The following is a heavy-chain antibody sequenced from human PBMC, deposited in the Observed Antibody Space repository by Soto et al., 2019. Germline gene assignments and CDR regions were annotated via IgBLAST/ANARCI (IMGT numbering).Heavy chain of an antibody. D-gene: IGHD2-21*01. Sequence: SETLSLSGVVCGGSLCDDFWSWIRQPPGMALEWIGEINHLGSINYNPSLKSRVTMSVDTSKNQFSLTLNSVTAADTATYYCARGGISHWAYFYYMDVWDRGTTVTVSS. CDR3: ARGGISHWAYFYYMDV. CDR2: INHLGSI. CDR1: GGSLCDDF. J-gene: IGHJ6*03. V-gene: IGHV4-34*01.